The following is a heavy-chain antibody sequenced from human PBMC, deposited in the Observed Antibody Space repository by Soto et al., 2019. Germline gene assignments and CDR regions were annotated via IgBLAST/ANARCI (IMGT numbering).Heavy chain of an antibody. CDR3: AXDLDYGSGRYYYYGMDV. J-gene: IGHJ6*02. Sequence: AAVKVSCKVSGYTLTELSMHWVRQAPGKGLEWMGGFDPEDGETIYAQKFQGRVTMTEDTSTDTAYMELSSLRSEDTAVYYCAXDLDYGSGRYYYYGMDVWGQGTTVTVSS. V-gene: IGHV1-24*01. D-gene: IGHD3-10*01. CDR1: GYTLTELS. CDR2: FDPEDGET.